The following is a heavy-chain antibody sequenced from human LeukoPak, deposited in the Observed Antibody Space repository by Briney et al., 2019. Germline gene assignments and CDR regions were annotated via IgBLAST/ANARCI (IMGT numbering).Heavy chain of an antibody. CDR3: ARDSEGYSSSWYYNYYYYYGMDV. V-gene: IGHV3-7*01. CDR2: IKQDGSEK. J-gene: IGHJ6*02. D-gene: IGHD6-13*01. CDR1: GFTFSSYW. Sequence: GGSLRLSCAASGFTFSSYWMSWVRQAPGKGLEWVANIKQDGSEKYYVDSVKGRFTISRDNAKNSLYQQMNSLRAEDTAVYYCARDSEGYSSSWYYNYYYYYGMDVWGQGTTVTVSS.